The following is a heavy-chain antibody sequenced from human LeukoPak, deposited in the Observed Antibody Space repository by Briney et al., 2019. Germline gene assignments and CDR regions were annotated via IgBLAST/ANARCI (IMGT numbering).Heavy chain of an antibody. V-gene: IGHV3-13*01. D-gene: IGHD1-26*01. CDR2: IGTAGDT. Sequence: GESLRLSRAASGLTFSSYDMHWVRQTTGKGLEWVSAIGTAGDTYYPGSVKGRLTISRENAKNSLYLQINSLRAEDTAVYFWAKGEGSFSYYYSSAMDVWGQGTTVTVSS. CDR1: GLTFSSYD. CDR3: AKGEGSFSYYYSSAMDV. J-gene: IGHJ6*02.